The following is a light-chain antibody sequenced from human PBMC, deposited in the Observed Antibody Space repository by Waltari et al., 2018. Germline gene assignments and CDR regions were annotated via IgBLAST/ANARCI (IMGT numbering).Light chain of an antibody. Sequence: QTVVTQEPSLSVPPGGTVTLTCSLRAGSISTTSYVRWYRQTPGQAPRTLIYKINSRSAGVPDRFSGSFLGNKAALTITGAQADDESDYYCLMYMGSGIWVFGGGTKVTVL. J-gene: IGLJ2*01. CDR2: KIN. CDR1: AGSISTTSY. V-gene: IGLV8-61*01. CDR3: LMYMGSGIWV.